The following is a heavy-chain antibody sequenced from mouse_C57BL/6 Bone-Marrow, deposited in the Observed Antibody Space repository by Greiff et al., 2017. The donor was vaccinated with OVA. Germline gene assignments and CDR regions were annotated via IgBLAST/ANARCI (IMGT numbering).Heavy chain of an antibody. Sequence: VQGVESGAELVKPGASVKLSCKASGYTFTEYTIHWVKQRSGQGLEWIGWFYPGSGSIKYNEKFKDKATLTADKSSSAVYMELSRMTSEDSAVYFCARHEGRKRGLFDYWGQGTTLTVSS. V-gene: IGHV1-62-2*01. CDR2: FYPGSGSI. J-gene: IGHJ2*01. CDR1: GYTFTEYT. CDR3: ARHEGRKRGLFDY.